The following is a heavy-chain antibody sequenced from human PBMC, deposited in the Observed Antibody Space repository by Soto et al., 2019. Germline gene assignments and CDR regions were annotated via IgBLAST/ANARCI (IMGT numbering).Heavy chain of an antibody. CDR3: ARARGYDFWSGYYPNWFDP. Sequence: PSETLSLTCTVSGGSISSSSYYWGWIRQPPGKGLEWIGYIYYSGSTNYNPSLKSRVTISVDTSKNQLSLKLSSVTAADTAVYYCARARGYDFWSGYYPNWFDPWGQGTLVTVSS. CDR1: GGSISSSSYY. CDR2: IYYSGST. J-gene: IGHJ5*02. V-gene: IGHV4-61*05. D-gene: IGHD3-3*01.